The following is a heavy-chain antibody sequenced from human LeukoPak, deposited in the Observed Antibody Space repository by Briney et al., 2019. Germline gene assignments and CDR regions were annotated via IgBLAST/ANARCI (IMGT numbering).Heavy chain of an antibody. CDR1: GGSISSGSYY. CDR2: IYTSGST. Sequence: SETLSLTCTVSGGSISSGSYYWSWIRQPAGKGLEWIGRIYTSGSTNYNPSLKSRVTISVDTSKNQFSLKLSSVTAADTAVYYCAREDYDSSGPDYWGQGTLVTVSS. J-gene: IGHJ4*02. D-gene: IGHD3-22*01. CDR3: AREDYDSSGPDY. V-gene: IGHV4-61*02.